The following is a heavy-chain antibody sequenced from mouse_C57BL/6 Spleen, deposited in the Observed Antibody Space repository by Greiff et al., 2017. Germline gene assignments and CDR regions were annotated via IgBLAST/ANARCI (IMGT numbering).Heavy chain of an antibody. CDR2: IDPSDSYT. D-gene: IGHD1-1*01. CDR1: GYTFTSYW. V-gene: IGHV1-59*01. Sequence: QVQLQQSGPELVKPGASVKISCKASGYTFTSYWMHWVKQRPGQGLEWIGVIDPSDSYTNYNQKFKGKATLTVDTSSSTAYMQLSSLTSEDSAVYYCARRITTVGFDYWGQGTTLTVSS. CDR3: ARRITTVGFDY. J-gene: IGHJ2*01.